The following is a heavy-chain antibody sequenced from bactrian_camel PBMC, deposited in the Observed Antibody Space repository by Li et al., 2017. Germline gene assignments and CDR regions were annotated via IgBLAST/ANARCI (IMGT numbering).Heavy chain of an antibody. Sequence: HVQLVESGGGSVQPGGSLTLSCTASGFSFSANCLGWFRQIPDKECEGVAGIESDGSTSYADSVKGRFTISQDNAMKTLYLQMNNLKPEDTAMYYCAADWRGDYGGSWTTPGRYNHWAR. J-gene: IGHJ2*01. V-gene: IGHV3S9*01. CDR2: IESDGST. D-gene: IGHD6*01. CDR1: GFSFSANC.